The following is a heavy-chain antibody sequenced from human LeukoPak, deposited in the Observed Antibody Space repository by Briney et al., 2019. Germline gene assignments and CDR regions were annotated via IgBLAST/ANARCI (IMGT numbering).Heavy chain of an antibody. CDR3: TTTWRSGYYDY. CDR2: IYSGGST. Sequence: PGGSLRLSCAASGITVSSNYMSWVRQAPGKGLEWVSVIYSGGSTYYADSVKGRFTISRHNSKNTLYLQMNSLRAEDTAVYYCTTTWRSGYYDYWGQGTLVTVSS. V-gene: IGHV3-53*04. D-gene: IGHD3-22*01. J-gene: IGHJ4*02. CDR1: GITVSSNY.